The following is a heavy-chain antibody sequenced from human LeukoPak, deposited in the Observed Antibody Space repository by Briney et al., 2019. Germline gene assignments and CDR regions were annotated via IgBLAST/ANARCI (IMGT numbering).Heavy chain of an antibody. CDR1: GYTFTSYG. D-gene: IGHD3-22*01. V-gene: IGHV1-69*13. Sequence: ASVKVSCKASGYTFTSYGISWVRQAPGQGLEWMGGIIPIFGTANYAQKFQGRVTITADESTSTAYMELSSLRSEDTAVYYCARDSYYDSSGLSYNWFDPWGQGTLVTVSS. J-gene: IGHJ5*02. CDR3: ARDSYYDSSGLSYNWFDP. CDR2: IIPIFGTA.